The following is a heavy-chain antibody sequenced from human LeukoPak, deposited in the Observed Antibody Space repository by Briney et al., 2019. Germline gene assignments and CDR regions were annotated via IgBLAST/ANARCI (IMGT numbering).Heavy chain of an antibody. D-gene: IGHD2-2*01. CDR1: GGSTSSYY. J-gene: IGHJ4*02. V-gene: IGHV4-4*07. CDR3: ARDGEDCSSTSCYRSFDY. CDR2: IYTSGST. Sequence: PSETLSLTCTVSGGSTSSYYWSWIRQPAGKGLEWIGRIYTSGSTNYNPSLKSRVTMSVDTSKNQFSLKLSSVTAADTAVYYCARDGEDCSSTSCYRSFDYWGQGTLVTVSS.